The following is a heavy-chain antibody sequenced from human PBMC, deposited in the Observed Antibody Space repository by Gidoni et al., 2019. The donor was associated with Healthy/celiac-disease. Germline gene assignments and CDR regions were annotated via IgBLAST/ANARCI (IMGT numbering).Heavy chain of an antibody. J-gene: IGHJ4*02. V-gene: IGHV4-39*01. D-gene: IGHD3-3*01. CDR3: ARHKETYYDFWSGYYDY. CDR1: GGSISSSSYY. CDR2: IYYSGST. Sequence: QLQLQESGPGLVKPSETLSITCTVSGGSISSSSYYWGWIRQPPGKGLEWIGSIYYSGSTYYNPSLKSRVTISVDTSKNQFSLKLSSVTAADTAVYYCARHKETYYDFWSGYYDYWGQGTLVTVSS.